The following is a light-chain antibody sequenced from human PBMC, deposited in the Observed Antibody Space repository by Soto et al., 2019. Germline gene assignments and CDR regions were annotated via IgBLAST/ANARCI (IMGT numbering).Light chain of an antibody. CDR1: SSNIGKNT. Sequence: QSVLIQPPSASGTPGQRVTISCSGSSSNIGKNTIHWYQRLPGTAPKVLIYNNNQRPSGVPDRFSGSKSGTSASLAISGLQSEDEADYYCASWYVILGAVVFGGGTKVTVL. CDR3: ASWYVILGAVV. J-gene: IGLJ3*02. CDR2: NNN. V-gene: IGLV1-44*01.